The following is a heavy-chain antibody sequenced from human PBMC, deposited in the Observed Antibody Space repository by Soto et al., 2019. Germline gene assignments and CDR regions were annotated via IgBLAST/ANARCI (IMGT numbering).Heavy chain of an antibody. J-gene: IGHJ3*02. CDR1: GFTFSSYW. D-gene: IGHD1-1*01. Sequence: GGSLRLSCAASGFTFSSYWMYWVRHSPGKGLVWVSRINSDGSTSYADSVKGRFTISRDIAKNTLYLQMNSLRAEDTAVYYCTRGTYNWIDAFDIWGQGTMVTVSS. V-gene: IGHV3-74*01. CDR2: INSDGST. CDR3: TRGTYNWIDAFDI.